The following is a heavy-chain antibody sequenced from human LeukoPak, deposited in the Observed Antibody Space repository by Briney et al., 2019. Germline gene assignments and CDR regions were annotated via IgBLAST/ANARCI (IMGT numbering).Heavy chain of an antibody. Sequence: GGSLRLSCLASGFSFSNFAMSWVRQAPGKGLEWVSNAGSSSRLYGDSVKGRFSVSRDNSKNTLYLQMNSLRADDTAVYYCAKQRGALRENYYMDVWGKGTTVTVSS. J-gene: IGHJ6*03. CDR3: AKQRGALRENYYMDV. V-gene: IGHV3-23*01. CDR1: GFSFSNFA. CDR2: NAGSSSR.